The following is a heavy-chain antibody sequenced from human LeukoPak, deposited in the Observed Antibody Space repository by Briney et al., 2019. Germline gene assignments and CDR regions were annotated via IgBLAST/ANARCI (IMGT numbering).Heavy chain of an antibody. J-gene: IGHJ3*02. CDR2: ISGSGGST. CDR1: GFTFSSYA. D-gene: IGHD2-2*02. Sequence: GGSLRLSCAASGFTFSSYAMSWVRQAPGKGLEWVSAISGSGGSTYYADSVKGRFTISRDNSKNTLYLQMNSLRAEDTAVYYCAKFGAVVVVPAAIPPDAFDIWGQGTMVAVSS. V-gene: IGHV3-23*01. CDR3: AKFGAVVVVPAAIPPDAFDI.